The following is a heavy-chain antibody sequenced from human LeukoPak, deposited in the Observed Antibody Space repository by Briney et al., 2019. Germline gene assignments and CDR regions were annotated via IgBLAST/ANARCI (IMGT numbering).Heavy chain of an antibody. Sequence: GGSLRLSCAASAFSFSYYSMHWVRQAPGKGLEWDSSITSGSNYMYYADSVKGRFTISRGNAKNPLYLQMNSLRAEDTAVYYCAKDFLEWLPYSWGQGTLVTVSS. J-gene: IGHJ4*02. V-gene: IGHV3-21*01. CDR3: AKDFLEWLPYS. CDR2: ITSGSNYM. CDR1: AFSFSYYS. D-gene: IGHD3-3*01.